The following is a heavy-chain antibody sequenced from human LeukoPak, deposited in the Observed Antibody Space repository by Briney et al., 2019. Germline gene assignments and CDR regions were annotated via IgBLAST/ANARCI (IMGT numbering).Heavy chain of an antibody. CDR1: GFTFSSYS. D-gene: IGHD1-26*01. CDR3: ARDLGNRGSYHFDY. J-gene: IGHJ4*02. Sequence: GGSLRLSCAASGFTFSSYSMNWVRQAPGKGLEWVSSISSSSSYIYYADSVKGRFTISRDNAKNSLYLQMNSLRAEDTAVYYCARDLGNRGSYHFDYWGQGTLVTVSS. V-gene: IGHV3-21*01. CDR2: ISSSSSYI.